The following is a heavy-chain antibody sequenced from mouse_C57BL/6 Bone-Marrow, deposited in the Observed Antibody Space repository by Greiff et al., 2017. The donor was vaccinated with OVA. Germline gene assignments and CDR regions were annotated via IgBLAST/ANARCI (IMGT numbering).Heavy chain of an antibody. J-gene: IGHJ4*01. D-gene: IGHD2-10*02. CDR3: ARGGYGNRGGIYAMDY. CDR2: IYPRDGST. CDR1: GYTFTDHT. V-gene: IGHV1-78*01. Sequence: QVQLQQSDAELVKPGASVKISCKVSGYTFTDHTIHWMKQRPEQGLEWIGYIYPRDGSTKYNEKFKGKATLTADKSSSTAYMQLNSLTSEDSAVYFCARGGYGNRGGIYAMDYWGQGTSVTVSS.